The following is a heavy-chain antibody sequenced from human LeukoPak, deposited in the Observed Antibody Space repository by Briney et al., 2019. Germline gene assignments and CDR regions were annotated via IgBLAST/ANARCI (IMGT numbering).Heavy chain of an antibody. J-gene: IGHJ4*02. CDR1: GFSRFSVYG. CDR3: AKDLMFMEVAISSGLDS. V-gene: IGHV3-30*18. CDR2: LSYHGSRT. Sequence: GASLRLSCEASGFSRFSVYGMHWVRQSPRRGLEWVAGLSYHGSRTYYADSVRGRFTITRDNSKNTMFLQMDSLRAEDTAVYFCAKDLMFMEVAISSGLDSWGQGTLVTVSS. D-gene: IGHD3-10*01.